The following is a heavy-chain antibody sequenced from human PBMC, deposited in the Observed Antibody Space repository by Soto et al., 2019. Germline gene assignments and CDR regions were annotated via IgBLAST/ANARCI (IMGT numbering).Heavy chain of an antibody. D-gene: IGHD1-1*01. J-gene: IGHJ3*01. CDR3: SHAFGWNSWPNEAFDV. V-gene: IGHV2-5*02. Sequence: ADGVGVGWIRQPPGKTLEWLALIYWDDDTRYRPSLKSRLTITKDSSKNQVVLTMTNMDPLDTATFYCSHAFGWNSWPNEAFDVWGQGTGVNRSS. CDR1: ADGVG. CDR2: IYWDDDT.